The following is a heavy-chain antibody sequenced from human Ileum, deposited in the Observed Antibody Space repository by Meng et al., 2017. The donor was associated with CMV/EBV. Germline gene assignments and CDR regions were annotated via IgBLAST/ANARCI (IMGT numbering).Heavy chain of an antibody. CDR2: FSRAAENS. V-gene: IGHV3-23*01. D-gene: IGHD5-24*01. Sequence: ASGCTFSGHAMGWVRRAPGKGLEWVSGFSRAAENSYYADSVRGRFTISRDISKSTLYLQMDSLRAEDTALYYCAKGSTDGFNGLFDSWGQGVLVTVSS. CDR3: AKGSTDGFNGLFDS. J-gene: IGHJ4*02. CDR1: GCTFSGHA.